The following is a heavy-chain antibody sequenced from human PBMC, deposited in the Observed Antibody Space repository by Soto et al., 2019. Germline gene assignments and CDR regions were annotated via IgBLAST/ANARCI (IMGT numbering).Heavy chain of an antibody. J-gene: IGHJ5*02. Sequence: SVKVSCKASGGTFSSYAISWVRQAPGQGLEWMGGIIPIFDTANYAQKFQGRVTITADESTSTAYMELSSLRSEDTAVYYCAREAPSSTSCAHSKWFDPWGQGTLVTVSS. CDR1: GGTFSSYA. D-gene: IGHD2-2*01. CDR2: IIPIFDTA. CDR3: AREAPSSTSCAHSKWFDP. V-gene: IGHV1-69*13.